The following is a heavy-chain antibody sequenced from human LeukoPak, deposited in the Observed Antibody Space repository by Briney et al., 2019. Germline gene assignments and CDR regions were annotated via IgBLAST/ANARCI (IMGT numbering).Heavy chain of an antibody. CDR2: IKQDGSEK. CDR1: GFTFSSYW. CDR3: ARAQYCSGGSCYYFDY. Sequence: PGGSLRLSCAASGFTFSSYWMSWVRQAPGKGLEWVANIKQDGSEKYYVDSVKGRFTISRDNAKNSLYLQMNSLRPEDTAVYYCARAQYCSGGSCYYFDYWGQGTLVTVSS. V-gene: IGHV3-7*03. D-gene: IGHD2-15*01. J-gene: IGHJ4*02.